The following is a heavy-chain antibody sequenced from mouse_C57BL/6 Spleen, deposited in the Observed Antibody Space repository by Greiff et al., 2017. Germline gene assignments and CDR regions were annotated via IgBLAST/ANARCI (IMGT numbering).Heavy chain of an antibody. J-gene: IGHJ4*01. D-gene: IGHD2-3*01. CDR3: ARNDGYPYYYAMDY. V-gene: IGHV5-17*01. CDR2: ISSGSSTI. CDR1: GFTFSDYG. Sequence: EVKLEESGGGLVKPGGSLKLSCAASGFTFSDYGMHWVRQAPEKGLEWVAYISSGSSTIYYADTVKGRFTISRDNAKNTLFLQMTSLMSEDTAMYYCARNDGYPYYYAMDYWGQGTSVTVSS.